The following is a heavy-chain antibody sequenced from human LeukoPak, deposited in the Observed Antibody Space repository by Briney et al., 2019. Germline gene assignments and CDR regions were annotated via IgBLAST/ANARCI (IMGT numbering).Heavy chain of an antibody. D-gene: IGHD3-22*01. CDR1: GFTFSSYS. V-gene: IGHV3-48*04. Sequence: GGSLRLSCAASGFTFSSYSMNWVRQAPGKGLEWVSYISSSSNTIYYADSVRGRFTISRDNAKNSLYLQMNSLRAEDTAVYYCARGAHGGYFDYWGQGTLVTVSS. CDR2: ISSSSNTI. CDR3: ARGAHGGYFDY. J-gene: IGHJ4*02.